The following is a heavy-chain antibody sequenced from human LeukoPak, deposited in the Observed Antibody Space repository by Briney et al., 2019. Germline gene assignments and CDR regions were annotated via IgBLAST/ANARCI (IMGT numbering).Heavy chain of an antibody. CDR3: AKDRGAKYTKYYFDY. CDR2: ISYDGSNK. J-gene: IGHJ4*02. CDR1: GFTFGKYW. Sequence: GGSLRLSCVASGFTFGKYWMSWVRQAPGKGLEWVAVISYDGSNKYYADSVKGRFTISRDNSKNTLYLQMNSLRAEDTAVYYCAKDRGAKYTKYYFDYWGQGTLVTVSS. D-gene: IGHD2-2*02. V-gene: IGHV3-30*18.